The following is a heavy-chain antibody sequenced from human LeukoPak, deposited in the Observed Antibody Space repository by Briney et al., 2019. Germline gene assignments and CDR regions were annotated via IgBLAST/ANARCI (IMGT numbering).Heavy chain of an antibody. V-gene: IGHV4-30-4*01. Sequence: PSQTLSLTCTVSGGSISSGNYCWSWIRQPPGKGLEWIGFVHYSGRTSYNPSLKSRVTISLDTSKNQCSLKLNSVTAADTAIYYCAREHDYGDFVYWGQGTLGTVSS. CDR1: GGSISSGNYC. CDR2: VHYSGRT. D-gene: IGHD4/OR15-4a*01. J-gene: IGHJ4*02. CDR3: AREHDYGDFVY.